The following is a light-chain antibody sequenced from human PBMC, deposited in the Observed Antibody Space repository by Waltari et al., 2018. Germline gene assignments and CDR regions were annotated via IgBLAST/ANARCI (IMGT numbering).Light chain of an antibody. CDR2: DVS. V-gene: IGLV2-14*03. CDR3: NSYTSSNTLV. J-gene: IGLJ2*01. CDR1: SSDIGSSNY. Sequence: QSALTQPASVSGSPGQSITIPCTGTSSDIGSSNYVSWYQHHPGKAPKLMIYDVSNRPSGFSSTFSGSKTVNAASRTISGLQTEDEADYYCNSYTSSNTLVFGGGTKLTVL.